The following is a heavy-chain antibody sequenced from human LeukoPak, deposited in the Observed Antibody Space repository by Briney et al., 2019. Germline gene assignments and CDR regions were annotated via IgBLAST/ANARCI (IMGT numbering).Heavy chain of an antibody. D-gene: IGHD7-27*01. CDR3: ARHVGISF. V-gene: IGHV3-7*01. CDR2: IREDGTEK. J-gene: IGHJ4*02. CDR1: GFTFSGAW. Sequence: GGSLRLSCTASGFTFSGAWMTWVRQAPGKGLEWVANIREDGTEKNYVDSVKGRFTISRDNARNSLFLQMSNLRDDDTAIYYCARHVGISFWGQGTLVTVSS.